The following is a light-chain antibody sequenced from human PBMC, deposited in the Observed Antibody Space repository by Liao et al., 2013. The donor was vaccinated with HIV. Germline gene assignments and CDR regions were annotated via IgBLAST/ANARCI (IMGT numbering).Light chain of an antibody. CDR3: QTADSSGTYVV. J-gene: IGLJ2*01. V-gene: IGLV3-25*03. Sequence: SYELTQPPSVSVSPGQTASITCSGHTLGDKSVSWYQQRPGQSPVLVIYQGTKRPSGIPERFSGSSSGTTVTLTISGVQAEDEADYYCQTADSSGTYVVFGGGTKLTVL. CDR1: TLGDKS. CDR2: QGT.